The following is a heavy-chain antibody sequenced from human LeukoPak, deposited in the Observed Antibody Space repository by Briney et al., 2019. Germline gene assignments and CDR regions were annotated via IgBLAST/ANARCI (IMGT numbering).Heavy chain of an antibody. CDR2: TYYSGTT. D-gene: IGHD2/OR15-2a*01. CDR3: ARGRLLGYYFDY. J-gene: IGHJ4*02. V-gene: IGHV4-59*08. CDR1: GGSIIGFY. Sequence: SETLSLTCTVSGGSIIGFYWSWIRQPPGEGLEYIGYTYYSGTTHYNPSLMSRVTISVDTSKNQFSLKLSSVTAADTAVYYCARGRLLGYYFDYWGRGTLVTVSS.